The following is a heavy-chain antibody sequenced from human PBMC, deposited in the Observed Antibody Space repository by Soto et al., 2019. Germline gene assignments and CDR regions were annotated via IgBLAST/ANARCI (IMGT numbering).Heavy chain of an antibody. V-gene: IGHV4-4*02. Sequence: QVQLQESGPGLVKPSGTLSLTCAVSGGSISSSNWWSWVRQPPGKGLEWIGEIYHSGSTNYNPSLKSRVTISVDKSKNQVSLRLSSVTAADTAVYYCARGYCSGGSPPPDGGMDVWGQGTTVTVSS. D-gene: IGHD2-15*01. CDR2: IYHSGST. CDR3: ARGYCSGGSPPPDGGMDV. J-gene: IGHJ6*02. CDR1: GGSISSSNW.